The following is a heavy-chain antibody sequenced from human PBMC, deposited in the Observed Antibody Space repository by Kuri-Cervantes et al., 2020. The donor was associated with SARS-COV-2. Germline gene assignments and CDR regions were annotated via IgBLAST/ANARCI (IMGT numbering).Heavy chain of an antibody. D-gene: IGHD3-10*01. V-gene: IGHV5-51*01. CDR1: GYSFTSYW. J-gene: IGHJ4*02. CDR2: IYPGDSDT. Sequence: GGSLRLSCKGSGYSFTSYWIGWVRQMPGKGLEWMGTIYPGDSDTRYSPSFQGQVTISADKSTSTAYLQWSSLKASDTALYYCARQIRMTMVRGVIDYFDFWGQGTLVTVSS. CDR3: ARQIRMTMVRGVIDYFDF.